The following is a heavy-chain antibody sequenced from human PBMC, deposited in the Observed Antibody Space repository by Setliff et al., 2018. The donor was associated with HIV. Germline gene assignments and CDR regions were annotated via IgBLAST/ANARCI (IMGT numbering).Heavy chain of an antibody. V-gene: IGHV5-51*01. CDR2: IYPGDSDT. Sequence: GESLKISCMGSGYSFTSYWIAWVRQMPGKGLEWMGLIYPGDSDTRYRPSFQGQVTISVDKSIRTAYLQWSSLKASDTATYYCARHINSYWYGDGMDVWGQGTTVTVSS. CDR1: GYSFTSYW. J-gene: IGHJ6*02. D-gene: IGHD2-8*02. CDR3: ARHINSYWYGDGMDV.